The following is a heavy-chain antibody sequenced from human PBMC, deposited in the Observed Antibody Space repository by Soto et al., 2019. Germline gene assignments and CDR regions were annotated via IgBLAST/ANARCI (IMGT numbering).Heavy chain of an antibody. CDR1: GFTFSSYA. V-gene: IGHV3-30-3*01. J-gene: IGHJ2*01. D-gene: IGHD4-4*01. Sequence: QVQLVESGGGVAQPGRSLSLSGAASGFTFSSYAMHWVRQAPGKGLEWGAVISYDGSNKYYADSVKGRFTISRDNSKNTLYLQMNSLRAEDTAVYYCARPLWRNDYNWGYFDLWGRGTLVTVSS. CDR2: ISYDGSNK. CDR3: ARPLWRNDYNWGYFDL.